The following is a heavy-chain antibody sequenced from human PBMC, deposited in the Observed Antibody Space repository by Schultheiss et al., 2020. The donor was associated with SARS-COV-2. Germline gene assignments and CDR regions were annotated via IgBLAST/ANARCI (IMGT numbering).Heavy chain of an antibody. D-gene: IGHD2-2*01. CDR1: GGSISSYY. Sequence: SETLSLTCTVSGGSISSYYWSWIRQTAGKGLEWIGRIYTSGSTNYNPSLKSRVTISVDTSKNQFSLKLSSVTAADTAVYYCARGGGYCSSTSCYPPDYWGQGTLVTVSS. CDR3: ARGGGYCSSTSCYPPDY. CDR2: IYTSGST. J-gene: IGHJ4*02. V-gene: IGHV4-4*07.